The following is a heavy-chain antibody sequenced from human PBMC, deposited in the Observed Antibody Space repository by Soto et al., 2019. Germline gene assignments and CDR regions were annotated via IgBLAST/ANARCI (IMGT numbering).Heavy chain of an antibody. Sequence: PGASLRLSSAPSGFTFSTYCMHWVRQAPGKGLEWVAVISYDGSNKYYADSVKGRFTISRDNSKNTLYLQMNSLRAEDTAVYYCAKERDIVVVVAPLDYWGQGT. V-gene: IGHV3-30*18. CDR2: ISYDGSNK. D-gene: IGHD2-15*01. CDR3: AKERDIVVVVAPLDY. J-gene: IGHJ4*02. CDR1: GFTFSTYC.